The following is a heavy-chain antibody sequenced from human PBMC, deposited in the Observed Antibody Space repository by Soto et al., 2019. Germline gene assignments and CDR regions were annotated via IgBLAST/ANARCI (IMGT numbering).Heavy chain of an antibody. D-gene: IGHD3-10*01. CDR1: GFPFGTTD. V-gene: IGHV3-23*01. J-gene: IGHJ5*02. CDR2: IDGSGGIT. Sequence: QLLQSGGGLVQPGGSLTLSCAASGFPFGTTDMSWVRQAPGEGLEWVSTIDGSGGITFYVDSVKGRFTISRDNSRNTVYLQMNSLRGDDTALYYCVKNSGWFNTWGQGALVTVSS. CDR3: VKNSGWFNT.